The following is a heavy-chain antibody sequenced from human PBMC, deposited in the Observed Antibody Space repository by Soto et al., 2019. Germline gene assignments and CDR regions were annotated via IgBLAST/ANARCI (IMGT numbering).Heavy chain of an antibody. V-gene: IGHV1-69-2*01. D-gene: IGHD1-26*01. J-gene: IGHJ4*02. Sequence: EVLLQQSGAEAREPGGVVKMSCAVSGITFSDLHMHWVKQAPGKGLGWVGLVEVENDDRLYAEKYRGRPNINTDTSRHTSYMDVTSLTYHDTAIYFCAAGRVSLGGLSFDYWGQGTPVTVSA. CDR2: VEVENDDR. CDR1: GITFSDLH. CDR3: AAGRVSLGGLSFDY.